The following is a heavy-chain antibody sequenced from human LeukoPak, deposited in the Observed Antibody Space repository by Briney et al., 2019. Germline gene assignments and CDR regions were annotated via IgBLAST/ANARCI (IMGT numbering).Heavy chain of an antibody. CDR2: IYYSGST. CDR3: ARVWRGYSAKRPDAFGI. V-gene: IGHV4-61*01. J-gene: IGHJ3*02. D-gene: IGHD5-12*01. CDR1: GGSVSSGSYY. Sequence: SETLSLTCTVSGGSVSSGSYYWSWIRQPPGKGLEWIGYIYYSGSTNYNPSLKSRVTISVDTSKNQFSLKLSSVTAADTAVYYCARVWRGYSAKRPDAFGIWGQGTMVTVSS.